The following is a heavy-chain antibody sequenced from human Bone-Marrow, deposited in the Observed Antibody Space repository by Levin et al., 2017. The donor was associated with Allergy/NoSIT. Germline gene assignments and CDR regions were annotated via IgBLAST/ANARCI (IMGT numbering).Heavy chain of an antibody. CDR1: GFTASSNH. D-gene: IGHD3-16*01. Sequence: ASVKVSCAASGFTASSNHMSWVRQAPGKGLEWLSFIYTDGRTHYADSVKGRFTISRDDTKNTLHLQMNSLRADDTAVYYCARGGAGPYYFDYWGQGTLVTVSS. CDR2: IYTDGRT. J-gene: IGHJ4*02. V-gene: IGHV3-53*01. CDR3: ARGGAGPYYFDY.